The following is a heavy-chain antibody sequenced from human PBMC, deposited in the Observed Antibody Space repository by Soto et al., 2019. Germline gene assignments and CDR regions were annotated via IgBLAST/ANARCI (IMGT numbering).Heavy chain of an antibody. CDR2: IYYSGST. CDR3: ARHGTLLIDY. D-gene: IGHD1-26*01. J-gene: IGHJ4*02. Sequence: PSETLSLTCTASGGSISSSSYYWGWIRQPPGKGLEWIGSIYYSGSTYYNPSLKSRVTISVDTSKNHFSLKLSSVTAADTAVYYCARHGTLLIDYWGQGTLVTVSS. CDR1: GGSISSSSYY. V-gene: IGHV4-39*01.